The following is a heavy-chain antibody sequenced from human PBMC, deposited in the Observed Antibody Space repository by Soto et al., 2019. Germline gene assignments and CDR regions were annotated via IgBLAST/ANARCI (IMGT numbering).Heavy chain of an antibody. J-gene: IGHJ3*02. D-gene: IGHD6-13*01. V-gene: IGHV3-33*01. CDR1: GFTFSSYA. CDR2: IWHDGSNK. Sequence: QVHLVESGGGVVQPGGSLTLSCAASGFTFSSYAIHWVRQAPGKGLEWVSVIWHDGSNKIYADSVKGRFTISRDNSKNTLYLQMNSLRAEDTAIYYCARGVAADVYAFDNWGQGTMVTVSS. CDR3: ARGVAADVYAFDN.